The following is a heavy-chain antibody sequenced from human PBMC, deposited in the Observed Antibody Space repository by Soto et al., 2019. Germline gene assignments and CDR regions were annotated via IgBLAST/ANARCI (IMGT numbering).Heavy chain of an antibody. CDR3: AREMGYYGSGPEYYYYYMDV. CDR2: ISSSSSYI. D-gene: IGHD3-10*01. V-gene: IGHV3-21*01. Sequence: EVQLVESGGGLVKPGGSLRLSCAASGFTFSSYSMNWVRQAPGKGLEWVSSISSSSSYIYYADSVKGRFTISRDNAKNSLYLQMNSLRAEDTAVYYCAREMGYYGSGPEYYYYYMDVWGKGTTVTVSS. J-gene: IGHJ6*03. CDR1: GFTFSSYS.